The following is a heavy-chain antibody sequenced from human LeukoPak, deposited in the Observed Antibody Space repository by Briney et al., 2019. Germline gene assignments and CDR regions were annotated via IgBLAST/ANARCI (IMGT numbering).Heavy chain of an antibody. Sequence: GGSLKLSCAASGFNFSSHWMSWVRQAPGKGLEWVANIGQDGTEKNYVDSVKGRFTISRDNAKNSLYLQMSSLRAEDTAVYHCARGYCSGTSCFGAFDMWRQGTMVPVSS. D-gene: IGHD2-2*01. CDR1: GFNFSSHW. CDR3: ARGYCSGTSCFGAFDM. J-gene: IGHJ3*02. CDR2: IGQDGTEK. V-gene: IGHV3-7*01.